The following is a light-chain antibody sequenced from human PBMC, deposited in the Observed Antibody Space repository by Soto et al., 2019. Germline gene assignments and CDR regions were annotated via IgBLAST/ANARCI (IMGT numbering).Light chain of an antibody. CDR2: DVT. CDR1: NSDVGAYDY. V-gene: IGLV2-11*01. CDR3: CSYACSNTLV. Sequence: QSALTHPRSVSGSPGQSVIISCNGPNSDVGAYDYVSWYQQHPGKAPKLIIYDVTKRPSGVPDRFSASKSGNTASLTISGLQAEDEADYYCCSYACSNTLVFGGGTKLTV. J-gene: IGLJ3*02.